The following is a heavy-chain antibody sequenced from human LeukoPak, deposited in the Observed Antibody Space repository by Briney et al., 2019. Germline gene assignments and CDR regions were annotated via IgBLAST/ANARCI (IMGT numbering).Heavy chain of an antibody. J-gene: IGHJ4*02. CDR3: AKGSSSSRPYYFDF. CDR2: ITDSGGST. Sequence: GGSLRLSCAASGFSFSSYAMGWVRQPPGKGLEWVSAITDSGGSTYHADSVKGRFTISRDNSKNTLFLQMNSLRVEDTAIYYCAKGSSSSRPYYFDFWGQGTLVTVSS. CDR1: GFSFSSYA. D-gene: IGHD6-6*01. V-gene: IGHV3-23*01.